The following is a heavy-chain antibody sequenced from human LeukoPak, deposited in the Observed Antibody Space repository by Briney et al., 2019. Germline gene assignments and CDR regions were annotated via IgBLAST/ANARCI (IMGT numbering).Heavy chain of an antibody. D-gene: IGHD3-22*01. CDR3: AKDRGTITMTQDV. CDR2: ISSSSSYI. V-gene: IGHV3-11*06. CDR1: GFTFSDYY. J-gene: IGHJ3*01. Sequence: GGSLRLSCAASGFTFSDYYMSWIRQAPGKGLEWVSSISSSSSYIYYADSVKGRFTISRDNAKNSLYLQMNSLRAEDTAVYYCAKDRGTITMTQDVWGQGTMITVSS.